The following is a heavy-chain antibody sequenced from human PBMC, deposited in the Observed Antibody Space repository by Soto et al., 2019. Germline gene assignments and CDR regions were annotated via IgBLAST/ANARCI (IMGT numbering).Heavy chain of an antibody. Sequence: GGSLRLSCAVSGFTFNNVWMNWVRQAPGKGLEWVGHIKSKTDGGATDYPAPVKGRFTISRDDSKNTLYLQMDSLKTEDTAVYYCNRDPDSRAGVPAYWGQGTLVTVSS. D-gene: IGHD6-19*01. V-gene: IGHV3-15*07. CDR2: IKSKTDGGAT. J-gene: IGHJ4*02. CDR3: NRDPDSRAGVPAY. CDR1: GFTFNNVW.